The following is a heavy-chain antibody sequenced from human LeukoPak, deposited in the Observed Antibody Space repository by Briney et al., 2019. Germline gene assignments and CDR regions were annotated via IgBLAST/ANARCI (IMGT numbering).Heavy chain of an antibody. Sequence: PGGSLRLSRVVSGFTFSSYAMSWVRQAPGKGLEWVSAISGSGDYTYYADSVKGRFTISRDNAKNSLYLQMNSLRAEDTAVYYCARGRRWQDYWGQGTLVTVSS. CDR1: GFTFSSYA. D-gene: IGHD4-23*01. J-gene: IGHJ4*02. CDR3: ARGRRWQDY. V-gene: IGHV3-23*01. CDR2: ISGSGDYT.